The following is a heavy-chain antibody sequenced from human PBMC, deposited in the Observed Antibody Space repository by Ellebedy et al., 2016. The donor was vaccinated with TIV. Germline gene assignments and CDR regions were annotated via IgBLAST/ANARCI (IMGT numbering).Heavy chain of an antibody. CDR3: AKSVRYFDWLYSNFDY. D-gene: IGHD3-9*01. Sequence: GESLKISCAASGFTFSSYAMSWVRQAPGKGLEWVSAISGSGGSTYYADSVKGRFTISRDNSKNTLYLQMNSLRSEDTAVYYCAKSVRYFDWLYSNFDYWGQGTLVTVSS. CDR1: GFTFSSYA. J-gene: IGHJ4*02. V-gene: IGHV3-23*01. CDR2: ISGSGGST.